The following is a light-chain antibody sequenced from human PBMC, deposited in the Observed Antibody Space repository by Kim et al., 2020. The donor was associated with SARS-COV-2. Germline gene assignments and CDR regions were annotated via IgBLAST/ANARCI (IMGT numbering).Light chain of an antibody. CDR2: DVS. V-gene: IGLV2-11*01. J-gene: IGLJ2*01. Sequence: GQSSALSCTGTSSDVGDYDYVSWYQQHPGTAPKLIIYDVSKRPSGVPDRFSGSKSGNTASLTISGLQAEDEADYYCCSYAGYYTLLFGGGTQLTVL. CDR1: SSDVGDYDY. CDR3: CSYAGYYTLL.